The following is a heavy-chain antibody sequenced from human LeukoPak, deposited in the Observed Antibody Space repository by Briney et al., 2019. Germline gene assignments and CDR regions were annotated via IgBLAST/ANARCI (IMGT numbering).Heavy chain of an antibody. V-gene: IGHV3-23*01. J-gene: IGHJ4*02. D-gene: IGHD3-22*01. CDR3: AKDQDYYDSSGYYYGPYFDY. CDR2: ISGSGGST. Sequence: GGSLRLSCAASGFTFSSYAMSWVRQAPGKGLEWVSAISGSGGSTYYADSVKGRFTISRDNSKNTLYLQMNSLRAEDTAVYYCAKDQDYYDSSGYYYGPYFDYWGQGTLVTVS. CDR1: GFTFSSYA.